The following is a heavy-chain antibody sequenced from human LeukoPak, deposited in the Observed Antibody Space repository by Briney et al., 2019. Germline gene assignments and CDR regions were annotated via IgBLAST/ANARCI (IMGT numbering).Heavy chain of an antibody. V-gene: IGHV3-23*01. CDR3: AMKTIGVTMVRGIYLTFDY. D-gene: IGHD3-10*01. CDR2: ISGSGAST. Sequence: GGSLRLSCAASTLTFSSHAMNWVRQAPGKGLEWVSAISGSGASTYYADSVKGRFTISRDNSENTLYLQMNGLRAEDTAIYYCAMKTIGVTMVRGIYLTFDYWGQGTLVTVSS. CDR1: TLTFSSHA. J-gene: IGHJ4*02.